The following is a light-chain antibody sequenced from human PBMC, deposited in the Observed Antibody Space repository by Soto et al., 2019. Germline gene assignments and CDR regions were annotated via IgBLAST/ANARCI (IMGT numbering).Light chain of an antibody. V-gene: IGLV1-44*01. CDR3: AAWDDSLNGYV. J-gene: IGLJ1*01. CDR1: SSNIGSYI. CDR2: SNN. Sequence: QSVLTQPPSASGTPGQRVTISCSGSSSNIGSYIVNWYQQLPGTAPKLLMYSNNERPSGVPDRFSGSKSGTSASLAISGLQSEDEADYYCAAWDDSLNGYVFGTGTKVTVL.